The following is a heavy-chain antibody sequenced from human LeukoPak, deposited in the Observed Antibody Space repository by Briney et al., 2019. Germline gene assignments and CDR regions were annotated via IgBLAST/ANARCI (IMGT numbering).Heavy chain of an antibody. CDR2: INWNGGNT. D-gene: IGHD2-2*01. CDR3: ARYARGYCSSTRCYEGYYYYMDV. CDR1: GFTFDDYG. Sequence: RAGGSLRLSCAASGFTFDDYGMSWVRQAPGKGLEWVSGINWNGGNTVYGDSVKGRFTIPRDNAKNSLYLQMNSLRAEDTALYYCARYARGYCSSTRCYEGYYYYMDVWGRGTTVTVSS. V-gene: IGHV3-20*04. J-gene: IGHJ6*03.